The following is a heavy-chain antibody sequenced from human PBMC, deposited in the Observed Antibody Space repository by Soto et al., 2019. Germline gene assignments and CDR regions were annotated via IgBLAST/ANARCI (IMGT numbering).Heavy chain of an antibody. D-gene: IGHD2-8*01. Sequence: GGSLRLSCAASGFTVSSNYMSWVRQAPGKGLEWVSVIYSGGSTYYADSVKGRFTISRHNSKNTLYLQMNSLRAEDTAVYYCARDGGYCTNGVCWDWFDPWGQGTLVTVSS. CDR1: GFTVSSNY. J-gene: IGHJ5*02. CDR3: ARDGGYCTNGVCWDWFDP. V-gene: IGHV3-53*04. CDR2: IYSGGST.